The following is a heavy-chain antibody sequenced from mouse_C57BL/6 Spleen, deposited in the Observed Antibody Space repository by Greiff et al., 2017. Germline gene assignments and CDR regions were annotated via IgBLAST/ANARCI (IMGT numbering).Heavy chain of an antibody. D-gene: IGHD2-4*01. Sequence: QVQLQQPGAELVKPGASVKMSCKASGYTFTSYWITWVKQRPGQGLEWIGDIYPGSGSTNYNEKFKSKATLTVDTSSSTAYMQLSSLTSEDSAVYYCARSVGLRGDWFAYWGQGTLVTVSA. CDR3: ARSVGLRGDWFAY. CDR1: GYTFTSYW. CDR2: IYPGSGST. J-gene: IGHJ3*01. V-gene: IGHV1-55*01.